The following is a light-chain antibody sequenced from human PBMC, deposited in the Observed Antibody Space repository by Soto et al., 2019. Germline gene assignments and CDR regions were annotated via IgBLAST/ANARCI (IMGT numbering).Light chain of an antibody. CDR3: QQYNYWPRT. Sequence: EIVLTQSPGTLSLSPGERATLSCRASQSVSVNLAWYQQTPGQAPRLLIYGASSRATGVPARFSGTRSGTEFTLTISSLQSEDFALYYCQQYNYWPRTFGQGTKVDIK. J-gene: IGKJ1*01. V-gene: IGKV3-15*01. CDR1: QSVSVN. CDR2: GAS.